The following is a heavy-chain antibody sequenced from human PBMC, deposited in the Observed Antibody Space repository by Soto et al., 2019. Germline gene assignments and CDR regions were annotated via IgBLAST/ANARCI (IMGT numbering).Heavy chain of an antibody. CDR2: IIPIFGIA. V-gene: IGHV1-69*08. D-gene: IGHD2-2*01. CDR1: GGTFSRYS. CDR3: AREDRDRETGLVPAAIDGMDV. J-gene: IGHJ6*02. Sequence: QVQLVQSGAEVKKPGSSVKVSCKASGGTFSRYSITWVRQAPGHGLEWIGRIIPIFGIASYAQKFQGRVTITADESTRGAYMELSSLRSDDTAVYYCAREDRDRETGLVPAAIDGMDVWGQGTTVTVSS.